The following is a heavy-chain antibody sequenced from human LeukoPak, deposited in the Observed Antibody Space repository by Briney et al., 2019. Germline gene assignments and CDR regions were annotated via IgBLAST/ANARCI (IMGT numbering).Heavy chain of an antibody. Sequence: PGGSLRLSCAASGFTFSNAWMSWVRQAPGKGLEWVGRIKSKTDGGTTDYAAPVKGRFTISRDDSKNTLYLQMNSLKTEDTAVYYCTAPSYGDYSVSYYFYGMDVWGQGTTVTVSS. D-gene: IGHD4-17*01. J-gene: IGHJ6*02. CDR1: GFTFSNAW. CDR2: IKSKTDGGTT. V-gene: IGHV3-15*01. CDR3: TAPSYGDYSVSYYFYGMDV.